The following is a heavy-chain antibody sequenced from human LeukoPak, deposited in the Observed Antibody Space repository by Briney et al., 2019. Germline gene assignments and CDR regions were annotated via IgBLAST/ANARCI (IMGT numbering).Heavy chain of an antibody. CDR1: GFTFSSYS. CDR3: ARKDNYVRDHLFYMDV. J-gene: IGHJ6*03. V-gene: IGHV3-21*01. CDR2: ISSSGSDI. D-gene: IGHD3-16*01. Sequence: GGSLRLSCVASGFTFSSYSMTWVRQAPGKGLEWVSSISSSGSDIYYADSVRGRFAISRDNGESSLYLQMSSLRAEDTALYYCARKDNYVRDHLFYMDVWGKGTTVTVSS.